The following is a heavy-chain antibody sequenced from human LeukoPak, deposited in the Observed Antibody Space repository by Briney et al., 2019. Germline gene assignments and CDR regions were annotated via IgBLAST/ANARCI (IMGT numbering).Heavy chain of an antibody. V-gene: IGHV7-4-1*02. Sequence: ASVKVSCKASGYTFTSYAMSWVRQAPGQGLEWMGWINTNTGNPTYAQGFTGRFVFSLDTSVSTAYLQISSLKAEDTAVYYCARDQDKTYYYDSSGYYWGQGTLVTVSS. CDR2: INTNTGNP. J-gene: IGHJ4*02. CDR1: GYTFTSYA. CDR3: ARDQDKTYYYDSSGYY. D-gene: IGHD3-22*01.